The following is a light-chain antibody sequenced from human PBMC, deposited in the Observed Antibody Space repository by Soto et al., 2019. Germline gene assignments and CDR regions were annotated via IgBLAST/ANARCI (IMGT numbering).Light chain of an antibody. CDR3: AAWDVSLNGYV. Sequence: QLVLTQPPSASGTPGQRVTISCSGSSSNIGSNSVNWYQQLPGTAPKLLIYSNDRRPSGVPDRFSGSKSGTSASLAISGLQSEDEADYYCAAWDVSLNGYVFGTGTKLTVL. V-gene: IGLV1-44*01. J-gene: IGLJ1*01. CDR2: SND. CDR1: SSNIGSNS.